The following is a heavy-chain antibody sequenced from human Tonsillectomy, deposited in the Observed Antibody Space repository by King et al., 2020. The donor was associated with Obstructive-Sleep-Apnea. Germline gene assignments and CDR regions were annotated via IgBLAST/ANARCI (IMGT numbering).Heavy chain of an antibody. CDR3: AKGGRGYYGMDV. V-gene: IGHV3-30*18. J-gene: IGHJ6*02. CDR1: GFTFSNYG. CDR2: ISYDGSNK. Sequence: VQLVESGGGVVQPGRSLRLSCAASGFTFSNYGMHWVRQAPGKGLEWVAVISYDGSNKYYADSVKGRFTISRDNSKNTLYLQMNSLRAEDTAVYYCAKGGRGYYGMDVWGQGTTVTVSS. D-gene: IGHD3-16*01.